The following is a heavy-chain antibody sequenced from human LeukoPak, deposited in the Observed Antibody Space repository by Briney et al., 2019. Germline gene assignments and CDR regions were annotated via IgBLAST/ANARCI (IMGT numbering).Heavy chain of an antibody. CDR3: ARGPHITMVRGALLYGMDV. J-gene: IGHJ6*02. CDR1: GFTFSSYA. Sequence: PGRSLRLSCAASGFTFSSYAMHWVRQAPGKGLEWVAVISYDGSNKYYADSVKGRFTISRDNSKNTLYLQMNSLRAEDTAVYYCARGPHITMVRGALLYGMDVWGQGTTVTVSS. D-gene: IGHD3-10*01. V-gene: IGHV3-30-3*01. CDR2: ISYDGSNK.